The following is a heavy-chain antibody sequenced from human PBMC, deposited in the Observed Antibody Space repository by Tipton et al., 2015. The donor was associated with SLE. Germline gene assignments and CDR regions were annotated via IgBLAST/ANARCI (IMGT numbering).Heavy chain of an antibody. J-gene: IGHJ1*01. CDR2: IYFNGGT. Sequence: TLSLTCTVSGGSMSSGTYYWSWMRQTAGRKLECIGRIYFNGGTDYNPSLKSRVTISQDTSKNQFSLELNLVTAADTGVYYCAGPSVVGAHNKYLQNWGPSTLVTVSS. CDR3: AGPSVVGAHNKYLQN. V-gene: IGHV4-61*02. D-gene: IGHD2-15*01. CDR1: GGSMSSGTYY.